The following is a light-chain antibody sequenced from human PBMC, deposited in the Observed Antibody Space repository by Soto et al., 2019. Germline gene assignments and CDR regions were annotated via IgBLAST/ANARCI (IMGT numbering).Light chain of an antibody. Sequence: QSALAQPASVSGSPGQSIIVSCTGTYSDVGAYDYVSWYQQRPGKAPKLMIYDVSNRPSGVSNRFSGSKSGNTASLTISGLQAEDDADYYCSSYTKSDSWVFGGGTKVTVL. J-gene: IGLJ3*02. V-gene: IGLV2-14*01. CDR1: YSDVGAYDY. CDR3: SSYTKSDSWV. CDR2: DVS.